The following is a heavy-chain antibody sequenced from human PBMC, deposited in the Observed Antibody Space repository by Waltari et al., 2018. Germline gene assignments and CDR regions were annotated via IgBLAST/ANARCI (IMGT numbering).Heavy chain of an antibody. D-gene: IGHD6-6*01. J-gene: IGHJ6*03. V-gene: IGHV4-39*07. Sequence: QLQLQESGPGLVKPSETLSLTCTVSGGSISSSSYYWGWIRQPPGKGLEWIGSIYYSGSTYYNPSLKSRVTISVDTSKNQFSLKLSSVTAADTAVYYCARGVAGSSGGDYYYYYMDVWGKGTTVTISS. CDR2: IYYSGST. CDR1: GGSISSSSYY. CDR3: ARGVAGSSGGDYYYYYMDV.